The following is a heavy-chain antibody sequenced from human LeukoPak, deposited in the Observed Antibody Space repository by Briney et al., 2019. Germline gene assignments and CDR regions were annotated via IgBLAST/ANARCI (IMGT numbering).Heavy chain of an antibody. CDR1: GGSFSGYY. J-gene: IGHJ4*02. V-gene: IGHV4-34*01. Sequence: PSETLSLTCAVYGGSFSGYYWSWIRQPPGKGLEWIGEINHSGSTNYNPSLKSRVTISVDTSKNQFSLKLSSVTAADTAVYYCARGTRITTGLGSSAVGGYCDYWGQGTLVTVSS. D-gene: IGHD3-10*01. CDR2: INHSGST. CDR3: ARGTRITTGLGSSAVGGYCDY.